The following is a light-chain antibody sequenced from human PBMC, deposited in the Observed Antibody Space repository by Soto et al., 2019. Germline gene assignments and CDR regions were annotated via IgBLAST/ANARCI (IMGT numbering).Light chain of an antibody. V-gene: IGLV1-51*01. J-gene: IGLJ3*02. Sequence: QSVLTQPPSVSAAPGQKVTISCSGSSSNIGKNSVSWYHHLPGTAPKLLIYDNDKRPSEIPDRISGSKSGTTATLGITGLQTGDEADYYCGTWDSTLNAGVFGGGTKVTVL. CDR3: GTWDSTLNAGV. CDR1: SSNIGKNS. CDR2: DND.